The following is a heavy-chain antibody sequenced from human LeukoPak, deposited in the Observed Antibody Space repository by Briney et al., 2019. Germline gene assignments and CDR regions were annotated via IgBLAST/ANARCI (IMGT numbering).Heavy chain of an antibody. D-gene: IGHD6-13*01. Sequence: ASVKVSCKASGYTSTGYYMHWVRQAPGQGLEWMGWINPNSGGTNYAQKFQGRVTMTRDTSISTAYMELSRLRSDDTAVYYCAKAAAGPNHFDYWGQGTLVTVSS. V-gene: IGHV1-2*02. CDR3: AKAAAGPNHFDY. CDR1: GYTSTGYY. J-gene: IGHJ4*02. CDR2: INPNSGGT.